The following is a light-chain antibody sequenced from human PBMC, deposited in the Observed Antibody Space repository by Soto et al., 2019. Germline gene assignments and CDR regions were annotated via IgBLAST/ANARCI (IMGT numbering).Light chain of an antibody. CDR2: AAS. Sequence: EIPKPQLPPSLSESVADRVTITCRASQSIDNYLSWYQQIPGKAPKLLIYAASNLQRGVPSRFSGSGSGTEFTLTISNLQPDDFAVYYCQQCFSLPPTFGQGTKVDI. CDR1: QSIDNY. J-gene: IGKJ1*01. CDR3: QQCFSLPPT. V-gene: IGKV1-39*01.